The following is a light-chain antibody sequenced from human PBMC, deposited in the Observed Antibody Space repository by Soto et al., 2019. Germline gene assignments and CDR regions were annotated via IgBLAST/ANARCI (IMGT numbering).Light chain of an antibody. Sequence: IHMTQSPSSLSASVGDRVTITCRASQRITTYLNWYQQKPAQAPKLLISTAATLQGGVPSRFSGSGSGTDFTLTITTLQPEDFATYFCQQSYSTPYTFGQGTKLEIK. CDR3: QQSYSTPYT. CDR1: QRITTY. V-gene: IGKV1-39*01. J-gene: IGKJ2*01. CDR2: TAA.